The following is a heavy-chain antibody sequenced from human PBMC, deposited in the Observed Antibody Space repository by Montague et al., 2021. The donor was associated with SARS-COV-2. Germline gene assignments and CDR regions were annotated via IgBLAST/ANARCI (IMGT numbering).Heavy chain of an antibody. J-gene: IGHJ3*02. CDR3: ARDQAAKISFKGAFDI. CDR1: GGSISSYY. CDR2: IYYSGTT. Sequence: SETLSLTCTVSGGSISSYYWNWIRETPGKGLEWIGYIYYSGTTNYNPSLKSLVTISLDTPKNQFSLNLNSVTAADTAIYYCARDQAAKISFKGAFDIWGQGRMVTVSS. D-gene: IGHD3-3*01. V-gene: IGHV4-59*01.